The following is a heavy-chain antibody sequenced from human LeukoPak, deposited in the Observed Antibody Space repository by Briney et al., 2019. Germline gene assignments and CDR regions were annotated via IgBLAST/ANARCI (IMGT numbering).Heavy chain of an antibody. V-gene: IGHV5-51*01. D-gene: IGHD2-2*01. CDR3: ARQQDSTNLPHFDI. CDR2: IWPGDSDT. Sequence: GESLKISCRGSGDNFTNYWIAWVRHKPGKGLEWMGIIWPGDSDTRYNPSFQGHVTMSADRSINTAYLQWSSLKASDTAMYYCARQQDSTNLPHFDILGQGTLGTGSP. J-gene: IGHJ4*01. CDR1: GDNFTNYW.